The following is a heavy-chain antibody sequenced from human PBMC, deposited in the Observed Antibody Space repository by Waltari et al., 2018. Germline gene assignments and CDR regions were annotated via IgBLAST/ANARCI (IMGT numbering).Heavy chain of an antibody. J-gene: IGHJ6*02. V-gene: IGHV5-51*03. CDR2: IYPGDSDT. D-gene: IGHD3-10*01. Sequence: EVQLVQSGAEVKKPGESLKISCKGSGYSFTSYWIGWVPQLPGKGLGWRGIIYPGDSDTRYSPPFQGQVTIAADKSISTAYLQWSSLKASDTAMYYCARRHYYGSGSYYNGEYYYGMDVWGQGTTVTVSS. CDR3: ARRHYYGSGSYYNGEYYYGMDV. CDR1: GYSFTSYW.